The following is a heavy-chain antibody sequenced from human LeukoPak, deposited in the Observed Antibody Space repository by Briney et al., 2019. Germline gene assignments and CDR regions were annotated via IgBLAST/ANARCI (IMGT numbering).Heavy chain of an antibody. CDR2: IYTSGST. V-gene: IGHV4-4*07. Sequence: SETLSLTCTVSSGSISSYYWSWIRQPAGEGLEWIGRIYTSGSTNYNPSLKSRVTMSVDTSKNQFSLKLSSVTAADTAVYYCARVSLTGDRLDPWGQGTLVTVSS. CDR1: SGSISSYY. J-gene: IGHJ5*02. CDR3: ARVSLTGDRLDP. D-gene: IGHD7-27*01.